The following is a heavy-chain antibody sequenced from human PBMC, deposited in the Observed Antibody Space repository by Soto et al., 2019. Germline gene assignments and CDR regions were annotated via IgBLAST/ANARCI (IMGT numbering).Heavy chain of an antibody. CDR3: ASTSYYYDSSGSFDY. J-gene: IGHJ4*02. CDR1: GFTFDDYG. CDR2: INWNGGST. Sequence: GGSLRLSCAASGFTFDDYGMSWVRQAPGKGLEWVSGINWNGGSTGYADSVKGRFTISRDNAKNSLYLQMNSLRAEDTALYYCASTSYYYDSSGSFDYWGQGTLVTVSS. D-gene: IGHD3-22*01. V-gene: IGHV3-20*04.